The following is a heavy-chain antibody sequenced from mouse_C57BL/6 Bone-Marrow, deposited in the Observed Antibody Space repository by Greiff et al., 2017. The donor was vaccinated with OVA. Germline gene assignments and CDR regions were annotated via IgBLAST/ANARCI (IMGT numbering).Heavy chain of an antibody. J-gene: IGHJ2*01. V-gene: IGHV1-55*01. CDR3: ARRENGSSSHYFDY. D-gene: IGHD1-1*01. Sequence: QVQLQQPGAELVKPGASVKMSCKASGYTFTSYWITWVKQRPGQGLEWIGDIYPGSGSTNYNEKFKSKATLTVDTSSSTAYMQLSSLTSEDSAVYYCARRENGSSSHYFDYWGQGTTLTVSS. CDR1: GYTFTSYW. CDR2: IYPGSGST.